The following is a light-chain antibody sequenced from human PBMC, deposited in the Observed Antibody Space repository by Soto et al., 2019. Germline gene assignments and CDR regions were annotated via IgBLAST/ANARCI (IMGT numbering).Light chain of an antibody. CDR2: EVS. CDR1: SSDVGGYNS. CDR3: SSYAGSNKSVV. V-gene: IGLV2-8*01. Sequence: QSALTQPPSASGSPGQSVTISCTGTSSDVGGYNSVSWCQQYPGKAPKLMIYEVSKRPSGVPDRFSGSKSGNTASLTVSGLQAEEEADYYCSSYAGSNKSVVFGGGTKLTVL. J-gene: IGLJ2*01.